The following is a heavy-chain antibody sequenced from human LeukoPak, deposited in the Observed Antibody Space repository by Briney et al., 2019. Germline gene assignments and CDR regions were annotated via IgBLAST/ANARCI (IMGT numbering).Heavy chain of an antibody. CDR3: ARGGSFAFDI. CDR2: TYYRSQWHN. D-gene: IGHD2-15*01. Sequence: SQTLLLTCAISGDSVSTNTGAWNWIRQSPSRGLEWLGRTYYRSQWHNEYAVSVKSRITVTPDTSKNQVSLQLNSVTLEDTAAYYCARGGSFAFDIWGQGTMVTVSA. V-gene: IGHV6-1*01. CDR1: GDSVSTNTGA. J-gene: IGHJ3*02.